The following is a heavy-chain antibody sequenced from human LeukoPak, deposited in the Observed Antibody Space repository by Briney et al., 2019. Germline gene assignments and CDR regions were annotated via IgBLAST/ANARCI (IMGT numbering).Heavy chain of an antibody. CDR2: IYYSGST. Sequence: ASETLSLTCTVSGGSISSSSYYWGWIRQPPGKGLEWIGSIYYSGSTYYNPSLKSRVTISVDTSKNQFSLKLSSVTAADTAVYYCARQVLPDYFDYWGQGTLVTVSS. V-gene: IGHV4-39*01. J-gene: IGHJ4*02. D-gene: IGHD1-14*01. CDR1: GGSISSSSYY. CDR3: ARQVLPDYFDY.